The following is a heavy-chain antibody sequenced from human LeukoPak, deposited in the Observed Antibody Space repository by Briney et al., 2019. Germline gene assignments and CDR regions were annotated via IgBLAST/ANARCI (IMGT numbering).Heavy chain of an antibody. D-gene: IGHD3-16*01. Sequence: SESLSLTCAVYGGSFSGYYWSWIRQPPGKGLEWIGEINHSGSTNYNPSLKSRVTISVDTSKHQFSLKLSSVTAADTAVYYCASADRLGPFDYWGQGTLVTVSS. CDR2: INHSGST. J-gene: IGHJ4*02. CDR1: GGSFSGYY. V-gene: IGHV4-34*01. CDR3: ASADRLGPFDY.